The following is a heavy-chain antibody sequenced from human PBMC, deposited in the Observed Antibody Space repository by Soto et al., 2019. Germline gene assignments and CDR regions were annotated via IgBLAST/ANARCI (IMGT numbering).Heavy chain of an antibody. CDR1: GGSISSGGYY. Sequence: HVQLQESGPGLVKPSQTLSLTCTVSGGSISSGGYYWSWILQHPGKGLELIGYIYYSGSTFYNPSIKSRVTISVDTSKNQFTLKLSSATAADTAVYYCARVDGGNFDSWGQGTMVTVSS. CDR3: ARVDGGNFDS. V-gene: IGHV4-31*03. CDR2: IYYSGST. D-gene: IGHD4-17*01. J-gene: IGHJ4*02.